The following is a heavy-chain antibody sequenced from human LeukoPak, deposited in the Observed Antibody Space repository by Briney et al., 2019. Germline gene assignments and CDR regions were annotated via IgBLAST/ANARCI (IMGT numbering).Heavy chain of an antibody. CDR1: GYTFTGYY. D-gene: IGHD3-3*01. CDR3: ARDSDFWSGYYPPDY. J-gene: IGHJ4*02. CDR2: INPNSGGT. Sequence: AASVKVSCKASGYTFTGYYMHWVRQAPGRGLEWMGWINPNSGGTNYAQKFQGRVTMTRDTSISTAYMELSRLRSDDTAVYYCARDSDFWSGYYPPDYWGQGTLVTVSS. V-gene: IGHV1-2*02.